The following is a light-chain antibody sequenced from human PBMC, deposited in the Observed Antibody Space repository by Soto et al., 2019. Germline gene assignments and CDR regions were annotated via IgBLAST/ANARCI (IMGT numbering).Light chain of an antibody. CDR2: NAA. Sequence: DIQMTQSPSTLSSSVGDRVAITCRASQSISIWLAWYQQKPGRAPKLLIYNAASLESGVHPRFSGSGSGTEFTLSITGLQPDDFATYYCQHYSDLSRTYGQGTKVEIK. CDR1: QSISIW. V-gene: IGKV1-5*01. CDR3: QHYSDLSRT. J-gene: IGKJ1*01.